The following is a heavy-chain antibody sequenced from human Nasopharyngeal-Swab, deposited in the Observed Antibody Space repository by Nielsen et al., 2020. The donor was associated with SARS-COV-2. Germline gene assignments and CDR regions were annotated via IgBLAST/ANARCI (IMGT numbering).Heavy chain of an antibody. CDR3: ARARGDSSGFSY. V-gene: IGHV4-34*01. D-gene: IGHD3-22*01. J-gene: IGHJ4*01. Sequence: WIRQPPGKGLEWIGQINHSGSTNYNPSLKSRVTISVDTSKNHFPLELISVTAADTAVYYCARARGDSSGFSYWGQGTLVTVSS. CDR2: INHSGST.